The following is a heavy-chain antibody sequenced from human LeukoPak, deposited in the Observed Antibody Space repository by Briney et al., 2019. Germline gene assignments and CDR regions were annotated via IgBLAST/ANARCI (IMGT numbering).Heavy chain of an antibody. CDR3: AVATILNFDY. D-gene: IGHD5-12*01. CDR1: GYTFTSYG. Sequence: ASVKVSCKASGYTFTSYGISWVRQAPGQGLEWMGGIIPIFGTANYAQKFQGRVTITADESTSTAYMELSSLRSEDTAVYYCAVATILNFDYWGQGTLVTVSS. CDR2: IIPIFGTA. V-gene: IGHV1-69*13. J-gene: IGHJ4*02.